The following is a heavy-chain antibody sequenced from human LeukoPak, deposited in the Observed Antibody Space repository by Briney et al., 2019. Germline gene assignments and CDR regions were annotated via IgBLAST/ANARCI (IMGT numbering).Heavy chain of an antibody. D-gene: IGHD3-22*01. CDR3: ARDRNYDSSVTFAY. Sequence: PGGPLRLSCAASGFTFSDYYMSWIRQAPGKGLEWISHISGTGVTISYADSVKGQFTISRDNAKNSLYLQMNSLRAEDTAVYYCARDRNYDSSVTFAYWGRGTLVTVSS. CDR1: GFTFSDYY. V-gene: IGHV3-11*01. CDR2: ISGTGVTI. J-gene: IGHJ4*02.